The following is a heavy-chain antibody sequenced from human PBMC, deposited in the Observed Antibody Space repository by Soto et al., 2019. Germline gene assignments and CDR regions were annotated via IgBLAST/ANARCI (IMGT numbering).Heavy chain of an antibody. V-gene: IGHV4-30-2*01. CDR3: ARVPDC. CDR2: IYHTVST. CDR1: GGSISSGGYS. J-gene: IGHJ4*03. Sequence: QLQLQESGSGLVKPSQTLSLTCAVSGGSISSGGYSWSWIRQPPGKGLEWIGYIYHTVSTYYNPSLKSRATITGDRSMKQSSLKLTSVNAAETAVYYCARVPDCWGYGTRVTVSS.